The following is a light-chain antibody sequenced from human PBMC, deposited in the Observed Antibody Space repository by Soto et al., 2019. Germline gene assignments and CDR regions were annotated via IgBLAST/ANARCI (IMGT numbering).Light chain of an antibody. CDR2: EAT. V-gene: IGLV2-23*01. CDR1: SSDVGAFNL. CDR3: CSYAGGSTYV. Sequence: QSVLTQPASMSGSPGQSITISCTGTSSDVGAFNLVSWYRQHPGQAPTLIIYEATKRPSGVSDRFSGSKSGNTASLTISGLQAGDEADYYCCSYAGGSTYVFGSGTKGTAL. J-gene: IGLJ1*01.